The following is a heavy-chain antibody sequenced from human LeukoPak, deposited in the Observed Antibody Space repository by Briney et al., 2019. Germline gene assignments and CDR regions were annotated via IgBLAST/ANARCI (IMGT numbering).Heavy chain of an antibody. V-gene: IGHV4-39*02. CDR3: ARGIWNDYYFDY. CDR1: GGSVSSMSRF. D-gene: IGHD1-1*01. J-gene: IGHJ4*02. Sequence: SETLSLTCTVSGGSVSSMSRFWGWIRQPPGRGLEWIGSIYSTTASYYNPSLGSRVTVSVDTSKNQLSLELTSVTAADTGVYYCARGIWNDYYFDYWGQGTLVTVSS. CDR2: IYSTTAS.